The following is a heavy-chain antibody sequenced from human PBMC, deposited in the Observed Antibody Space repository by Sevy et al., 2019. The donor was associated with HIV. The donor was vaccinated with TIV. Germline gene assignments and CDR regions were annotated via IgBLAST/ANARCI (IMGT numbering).Heavy chain of an antibody. D-gene: IGHD6-19*01. CDR3: VGSSSGWTPFAFDY. CDR2: INHSGST. V-gene: IGHV4-34*01. CDR1: GGSFSGYY. J-gene: IGHJ4*02. Sequence: SETLSLTCAVYGGSFSGYYWSWIRQPPGKGLEWIGEINHSGSTNYNPSLKSRVTISVDTSKNQFSLKLSSVTAADTAVYYCVGSSSGWTPFAFDYWGQRTLVTVSS.